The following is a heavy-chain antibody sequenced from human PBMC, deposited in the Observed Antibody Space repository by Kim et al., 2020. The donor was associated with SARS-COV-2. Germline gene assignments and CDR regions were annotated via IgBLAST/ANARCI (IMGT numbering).Heavy chain of an antibody. CDR1: GFTFTTHG. D-gene: IGHD6-13*01. CDR2: IWHDGHNK. Sequence: GGSLRLSCAASGFTFTTHGMHWVRQAPGKGLEWVAVIWHDGHNKYYADSVKGRFSIYRDDSKNTLGLQMDSLRPEDTAVYYCARAGGTSWNDYWGQGTLV. CDR3: ARAGGTSWNDY. V-gene: IGHV3-33*01. J-gene: IGHJ4*02.